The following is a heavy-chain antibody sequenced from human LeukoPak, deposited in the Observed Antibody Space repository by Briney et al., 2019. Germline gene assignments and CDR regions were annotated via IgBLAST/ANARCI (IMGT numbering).Heavy chain of an antibody. V-gene: IGHV3-30*02. D-gene: IGHD1-26*01. J-gene: IGHJ4*02. Sequence: PGGSLRLSCAASEFTFSSYGMHWVRQAPGKGLEWVAFIRNDGSNKYYADSVKGRFTISRDNFKKTMFLEVNSLRTEDTAVYHCAKDRWVGATDYFDYWGQGTQVTVST. CDR2: IRNDGSNK. CDR1: EFTFSSYG. CDR3: AKDRWVGATDYFDY.